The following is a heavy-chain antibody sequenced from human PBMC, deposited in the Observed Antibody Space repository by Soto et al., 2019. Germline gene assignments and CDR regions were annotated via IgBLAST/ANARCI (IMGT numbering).Heavy chain of an antibody. D-gene: IGHD5-12*01. J-gene: IGHJ4*02. CDR1: GGSISSGDYY. CDR3: ARDLEWLRFSL. CDR2: IYYSGST. V-gene: IGHV4-30-4*01. Sequence: SETLSLTCTVSGGSISSGDYYWSWIRQPPGKGLEWIGYIYYSGSTYYNPSLKSRVTISVDTSKNQFSLKLSSVTAADTAVYYCARDLEWLRFSLWGQGTLVTVSS.